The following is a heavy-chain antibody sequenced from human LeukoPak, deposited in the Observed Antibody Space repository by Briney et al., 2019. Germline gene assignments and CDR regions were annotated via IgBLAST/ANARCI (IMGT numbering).Heavy chain of an antibody. Sequence: GSLRLSCAASGFTFSSYEMNWVRQAPGKGLEWVSYISSSGSTTYYADSVKGRFTISRDNSKNTLYLQMNSLRAEDTAVYYCAKDLRGYGTYYFDYWGQGTLVTVSS. CDR1: GFTFSSYE. V-gene: IGHV3-48*03. J-gene: IGHJ4*02. D-gene: IGHD4-17*01. CDR3: AKDLRGYGTYYFDY. CDR2: ISSSGSTT.